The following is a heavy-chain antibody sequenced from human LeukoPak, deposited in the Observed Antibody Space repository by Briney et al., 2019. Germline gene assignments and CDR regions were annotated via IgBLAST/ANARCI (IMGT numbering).Heavy chain of an antibody. D-gene: IGHD3-3*01. CDR3: ASPYYDFWSGSPRDAFDI. CDR2: IYPGDSDT. V-gene: IGHV5-51*01. Sequence: GESLKISCKGSGYSFTSYWIGWVRQMPGKGLEWMGIIYPGDSDTRYSPSFQGQVTISADKSISTAYLQWSSLKASDTAMYYCASPYYDFWSGSPRDAFDIWAKGQWSPSLQ. J-gene: IGHJ3*02. CDR1: GYSFTSYW.